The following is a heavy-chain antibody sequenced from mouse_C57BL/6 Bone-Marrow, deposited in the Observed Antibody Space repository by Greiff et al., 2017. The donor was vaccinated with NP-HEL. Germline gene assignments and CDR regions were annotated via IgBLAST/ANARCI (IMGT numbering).Heavy chain of an antibody. J-gene: IGHJ2*01. CDR3: ARGDYAFDY. CDR1: GYTFTNYW. D-gene: IGHD2-4*01. V-gene: IGHV1-63*01. CDR2: IYPGGGYT. Sequence: LVESGAELVRPGTSVKMSCKASGYTFTNYWIGWAKQRPGHGLEWIGDIYPGGGYTNYNEKFKGKATLTADKSSSTAYMQFSSLTSEDSAIYYCARGDYAFDYWGQGTTLTVSS.